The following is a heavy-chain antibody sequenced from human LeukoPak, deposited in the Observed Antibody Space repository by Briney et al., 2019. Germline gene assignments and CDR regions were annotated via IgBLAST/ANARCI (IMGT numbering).Heavy chain of an antibody. J-gene: IGHJ3*02. CDR1: GYTFSGYY. V-gene: IGHV1-3*01. CDR3: ASPLLYRAFDI. CDR2: INAGNGNT. Sequence: ASVKVSCKASGYTFSGYYMHWVRQAPGQRLEWMGWINAGNGNTKYSQRFQGRVTITRDTSASTAYMELSSLRSEDTAVYYCASPLLYRAFDIWGQGTMVTVSS. D-gene: IGHD3-3*01.